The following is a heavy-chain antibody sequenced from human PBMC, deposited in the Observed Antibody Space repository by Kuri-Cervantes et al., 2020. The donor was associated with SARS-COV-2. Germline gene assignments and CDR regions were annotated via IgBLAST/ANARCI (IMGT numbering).Heavy chain of an antibody. CDR2: ISAYNGNT. J-gene: IGHJ3*02. CDR3: ARVGYCTNGVCYGRGAFDI. V-gene: IGHV1-18*01. D-gene: IGHD2-8*01. Sequence: ASVKVSCKASGYTFTSYGISWVRQAPGQGLEWMGWISAYNGNTNYAQKLQGRVTMTRDTSTSTVYMELSSLRSEDTAVYYCARVGYCTNGVCYGRGAFDIWGQGTMVTVSS. CDR1: GYTFTSYG.